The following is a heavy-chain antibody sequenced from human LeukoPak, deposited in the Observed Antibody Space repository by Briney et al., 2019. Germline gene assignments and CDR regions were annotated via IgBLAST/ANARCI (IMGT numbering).Heavy chain of an antibody. Sequence: ASVKVSCKASGYTFTGNYVHWVRQAPGQGLEWMGWINPNSGDTNYAQKFQGRVTMTRDTSISTAYMELSRLRSDDTAVYYCARVRIQLSYYFDYWGQGTLVTVSS. CDR1: GYTFTGNY. D-gene: IGHD5-18*01. V-gene: IGHV1-2*02. CDR3: ARVRIQLSYYFDY. CDR2: INPNSGDT. J-gene: IGHJ4*02.